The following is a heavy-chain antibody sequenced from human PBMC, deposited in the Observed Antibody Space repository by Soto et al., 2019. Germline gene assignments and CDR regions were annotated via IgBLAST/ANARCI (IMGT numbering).Heavy chain of an antibody. CDR2: IYYSGST. Sequence: QVQLQESGPGLVKPSQTLSLTCTVSGGSISSGDYYWSWIRQPPGKGLEWIGYIYYSGSTYYNPYLQSRVTISVDTSKNQFSLKLSSVTAADTAVYYCARGSVTAAGYYYYYYGMDVWGQGTTVTVSS. V-gene: IGHV4-30-4*01. J-gene: IGHJ6*02. D-gene: IGHD2-2*01. CDR3: ARGSVTAAGYYYYYYGMDV. CDR1: GGSISSGDYY.